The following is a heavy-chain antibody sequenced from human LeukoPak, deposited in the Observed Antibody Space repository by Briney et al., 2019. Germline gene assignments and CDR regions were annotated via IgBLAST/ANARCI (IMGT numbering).Heavy chain of an antibody. CDR1: GGSISSYY. Sequence: SETLSLTCTVSGGSISSYYWSWIRQPPGKGLEWIGYIYYSGSTNYNPSLKSRVTISVDTSKNQFSLKLTSVTAADTAVYYCARGYSSSWYLNWFDPWGQGTLVTVSS. CDR3: ARGYSSSWYLNWFDP. D-gene: IGHD6-13*01. J-gene: IGHJ5*02. CDR2: IYYSGST. V-gene: IGHV4-59*08.